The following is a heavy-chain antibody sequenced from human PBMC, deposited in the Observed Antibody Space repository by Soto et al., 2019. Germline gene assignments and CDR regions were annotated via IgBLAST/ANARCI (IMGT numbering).Heavy chain of an antibody. D-gene: IGHD1-26*01. CDR2: ISGSGGST. Sequence: GGSLRLSCAASGFTFSSYAMSWVRQAPGKGLEWVSAISGSGGSTYYADSVKGRFTISRDNSKNTLYLQMNSLRAEDTAVYYCAKDLPTDSGSYEGYFDYWGQGTLVTVSS. CDR3: AKDLPTDSGSYEGYFDY. CDR1: GFTFSSYA. V-gene: IGHV3-23*01. J-gene: IGHJ4*02.